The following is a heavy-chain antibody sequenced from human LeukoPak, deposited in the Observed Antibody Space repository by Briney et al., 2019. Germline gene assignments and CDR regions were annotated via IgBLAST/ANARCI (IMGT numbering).Heavy chain of an antibody. V-gene: IGHV3-74*01. D-gene: IGHD4-17*01. Sequence: PGGSLRLSCAASGFTFSTYWMHWVRQAPGKGLVWVSRIKTDGSSTNYADYADSVKGRFTISRDNSKNTLYLQMNSLRAEDTALYYCAKDGEYGDDVRGYLDYWGLGTLVTVSS. CDR2: IKTDGSST. J-gene: IGHJ4*02. CDR1: GFTFSTYW. CDR3: AKDGEYGDDVRGYLDY.